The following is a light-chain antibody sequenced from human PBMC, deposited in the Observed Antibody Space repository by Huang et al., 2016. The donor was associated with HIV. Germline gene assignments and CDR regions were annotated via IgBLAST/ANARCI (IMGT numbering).Light chain of an antibody. CDR1: QSVTTY. CDR2: AAS. Sequence: DIQMTQSPSSLSASVGDRVTMTCRASQSVTTYLNWYQQRPGKAPKLLIYAASRLQGGVPARFSGSGSGTSFTLIISSLQPEDFATYYGQQSYSPPWTFGQGTTVEIK. J-gene: IGKJ1*01. V-gene: IGKV1-39*01. CDR3: QQSYSPPWT.